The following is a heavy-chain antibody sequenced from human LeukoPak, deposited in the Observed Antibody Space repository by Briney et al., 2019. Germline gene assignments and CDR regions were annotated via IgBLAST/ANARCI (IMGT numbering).Heavy chain of an antibody. V-gene: IGHV4-59*01. CDR2: IYYSGST. Sequence: NPSETLSLTCTVSGGSINSYYWSWIRQPPGKGLEWIGYIYYSGSTNYNPSLKSRVTISVDTSKNQFSLKLSSVTAADTAVYYCARADTAMAEPFDYWGQGTLVTVSS. J-gene: IGHJ4*02. CDR1: GGSINSYY. CDR3: ARADTAMAEPFDY. D-gene: IGHD5-18*01.